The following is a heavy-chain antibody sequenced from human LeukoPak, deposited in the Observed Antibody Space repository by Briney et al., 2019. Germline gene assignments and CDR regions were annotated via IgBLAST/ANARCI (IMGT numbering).Heavy chain of an antibody. V-gene: IGHV3-74*01. Sequence: GRSLRLSCAASGFTFSSYWMHWVRQVPGKGLVWVSHINSDGSSTSCADSVKGRFTISRDNAKNTLYLQMNSLRVEDTAVYYCARDRTAMVDYWGQGTLVTVSS. CDR3: ARDRTAMVDY. CDR2: INSDGSST. CDR1: GFTFSSYW. D-gene: IGHD5-18*01. J-gene: IGHJ4*02.